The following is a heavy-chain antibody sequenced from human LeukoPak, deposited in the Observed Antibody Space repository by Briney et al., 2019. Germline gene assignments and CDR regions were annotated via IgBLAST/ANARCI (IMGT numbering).Heavy chain of an antibody. Sequence: SVKVSCKASGGTFSSYAISWVRQAPGQGLEWMGGIIPIFGTANYAQKFQGRVTITADESTSTAYMELSSLRSEDTAVYYCARGRVDTIFGVVSDSYYYCYGMDVWGQGTTVTVSS. CDR3: ARGRVDTIFGVVSDSYYYCYGMDV. D-gene: IGHD3-3*01. CDR2: IIPIFGTA. J-gene: IGHJ6*02. CDR1: GGTFSSYA. V-gene: IGHV1-69*13.